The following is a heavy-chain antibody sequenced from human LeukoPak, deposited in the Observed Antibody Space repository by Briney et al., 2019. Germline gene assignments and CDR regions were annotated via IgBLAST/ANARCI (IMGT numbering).Heavy chain of an antibody. CDR2: ISSGSRTI. CDR3: ARESITGDRDFDY. V-gene: IGHV3-48*01. Sequence: GGSLRLSCAASGFSFSSYSMNWVRQAPGRGLEWISYISSGSRTIFYADSVKGRFAISRDNAKNSLYLLMNSLRADDTAVYYCARESITGDRDFDYWGQGTLITVSS. CDR1: GFSFSSYS. J-gene: IGHJ4*02. D-gene: IGHD7-27*01.